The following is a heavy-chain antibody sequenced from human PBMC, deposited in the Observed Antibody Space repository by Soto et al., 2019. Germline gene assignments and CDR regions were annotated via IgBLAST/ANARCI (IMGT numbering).Heavy chain of an antibody. D-gene: IGHD3-22*01. CDR1: GGSVRGYY. CDR2: INHSGST. CDR3: AALVVITTVHYYYGMDG. V-gene: IGHV4-34*01. Sequence: SVTLSLTCSVYGGSVRGYYWSWNRQPPGKGLEWIGEINHSGSTNYNPSLKSRVTISVDTSKNQFSLKLSSVTAADTAVYYCAALVVITTVHYYYGMDGWGQGTKVTFS. J-gene: IGHJ6*02.